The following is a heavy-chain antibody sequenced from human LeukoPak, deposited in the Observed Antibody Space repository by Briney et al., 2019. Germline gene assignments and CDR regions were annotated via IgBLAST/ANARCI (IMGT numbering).Heavy chain of an antibody. CDR1: GSSISGYY. J-gene: IGHJ3*02. CDR2: IYTSGST. CDR3: AIISSSLVGDDAFDI. D-gene: IGHD6-6*01. Sequence: SETLSLTCTVSGSSISGYYWSWIRQPAGKGLEWIGRIYTSGSTNYNPSLKSRVTISVDTSKNQFSLKLSSVTAADTAVYYCAIISSSLVGDDAFDIWGQGTMVTVSS. V-gene: IGHV4-4*07.